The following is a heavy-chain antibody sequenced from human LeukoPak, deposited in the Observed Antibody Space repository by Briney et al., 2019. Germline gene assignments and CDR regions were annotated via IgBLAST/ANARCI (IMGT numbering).Heavy chain of an antibody. Sequence: TSETLSLTCTVSGGSISSGGYYWTWIRQHPGKGLEWIGYIYYSGSTYYNPSLKSRVTISVDTSKNQFSLKLSSVTAADTAVYYCARGYSHLTSWGQGTTVTVSS. D-gene: IGHD2-21*01. CDR1: GGSISSGGYY. V-gene: IGHV4-31*03. CDR2: IYYSGST. J-gene: IGHJ6*02. CDR3: ARGYSHLTS.